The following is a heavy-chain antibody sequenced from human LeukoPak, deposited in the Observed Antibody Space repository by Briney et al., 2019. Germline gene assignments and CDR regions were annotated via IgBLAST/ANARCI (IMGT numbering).Heavy chain of an antibody. CDR2: ISSSSSFT. D-gene: IGHD6-19*01. CDR1: GFTFSSYA. CDR3: ARESSGPSFDY. Sequence: PGGSLRLSCAASGFTFSSYAMSWVRQAPGKGLEWVSFISSSSSFTYYADSVKGRFTISRDNAKNSLYLQMNSLRAEDTAVYYCARESSGPSFDYWGQGTLVTVSS. J-gene: IGHJ4*02. V-gene: IGHV3-21*01.